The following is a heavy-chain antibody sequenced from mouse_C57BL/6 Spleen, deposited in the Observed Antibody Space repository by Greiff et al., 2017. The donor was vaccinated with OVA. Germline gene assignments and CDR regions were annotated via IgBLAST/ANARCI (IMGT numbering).Heavy chain of an antibody. CDR2: INPGSGGT. CDR1: GYAFTNYL. Sequence: QVQLQQSGAELVRPGTSVKVSCKASGYAFTNYLIEWVKQRPGQGLEWIGVINPGSGGTNYNEKFKGKATLTADKSSSTAYMQLSSLTSEDSAVYFSARREDDGSSLGWYFDVWGTGTTVTVSS. V-gene: IGHV1-54*01. J-gene: IGHJ1*03. CDR3: ARREDDGSSLGWYFDV. D-gene: IGHD1-1*01.